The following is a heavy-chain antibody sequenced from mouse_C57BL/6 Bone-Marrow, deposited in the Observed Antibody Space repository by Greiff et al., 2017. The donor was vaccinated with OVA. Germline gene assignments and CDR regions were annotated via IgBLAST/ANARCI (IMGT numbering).Heavy chain of an antibody. J-gene: IGHJ2*01. Sequence: VHVKQSGPELVKPGASVKISCKASGYSFTDYNMNWVKQSNGKSLEWIGVINPNYGTTSYNQKFKGKATLTVDQSSSTAYMQLNSLTSEDSAVYYCVLLRSYYFDYWGQGTTLTVSS. D-gene: IGHD1-1*01. CDR3: VLLRSYYFDY. CDR2: INPNYGTT. CDR1: GYSFTDYN. V-gene: IGHV1-39*01.